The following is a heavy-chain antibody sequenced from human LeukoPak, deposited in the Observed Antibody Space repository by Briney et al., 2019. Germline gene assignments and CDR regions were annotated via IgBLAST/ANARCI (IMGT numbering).Heavy chain of an antibody. V-gene: IGHV1-18*01. CDR3: AVYSGNYGWFDP. J-gene: IGHJ5*02. Sequence: ASVTVSCKASGYTFTSYGISWVRQAPGPGLEWMGWISAYNGNTNYAQKLQGRVTMTTDTSTSTAYMELRSLRSDDTAVYYCAVYSGNYGWFDPCGQGTLVTVSS. CDR1: GYTFTSYG. D-gene: IGHD1-26*01. CDR2: ISAYNGNT.